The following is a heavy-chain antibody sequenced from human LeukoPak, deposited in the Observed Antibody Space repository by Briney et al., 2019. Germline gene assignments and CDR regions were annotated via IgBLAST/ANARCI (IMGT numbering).Heavy chain of an antibody. CDR2: IKGRSDTT. V-gene: IGHV3-48*01. D-gene: IGHD3-3*01. CDR1: GFTFTMFS. CDR3: ARTYDFGIGPPGDAFDN. J-gene: IGHJ3*02. Sequence: GGSLRLSCAASGFTFTMFSMNWLRQAPGKGLEWIAFIKGRSDTTYYADSVQGRFTISRDNAEDSVYLQMNSLRVEDTAVYYCARTYDFGIGPPGDAFDNWGQGTLVTVFS.